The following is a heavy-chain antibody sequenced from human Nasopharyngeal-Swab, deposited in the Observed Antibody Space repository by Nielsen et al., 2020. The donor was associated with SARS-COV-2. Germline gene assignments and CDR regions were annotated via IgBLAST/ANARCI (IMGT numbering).Heavy chain of an antibody. D-gene: IGHD3-9*01. V-gene: IGHV1-18*01. Sequence: WVRQAPGQVLEWMGWIRASNGNTDYAQKLQDRVTMTTDTSTSTAYMELRSLRSDDTAVYYCARGSLTGYTRYYYYGLDVWGQGTTVTVSS. J-gene: IGHJ6*02. CDR2: IRASNGNT. CDR3: ARGSLTGYTRYYYYGLDV.